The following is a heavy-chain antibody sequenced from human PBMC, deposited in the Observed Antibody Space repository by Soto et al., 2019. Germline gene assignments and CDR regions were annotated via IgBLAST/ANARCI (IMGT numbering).Heavy chain of an antibody. CDR1: GGSINNYY. J-gene: IGHJ4*02. D-gene: IGHD6-13*01. Sequence: PSETLSLTCTVSGGSINNYYWSWIRQPAGKGLTWIGRIYSTGNTNYNPPLRSRVTMSVDPSKNQISLKLSSVTAADTAVYYCARDRYSSNWYHFDSWGQGTLVTVS. CDR3: ARDRYSSNWYHFDS. CDR2: IYSTGNT. V-gene: IGHV4-4*07.